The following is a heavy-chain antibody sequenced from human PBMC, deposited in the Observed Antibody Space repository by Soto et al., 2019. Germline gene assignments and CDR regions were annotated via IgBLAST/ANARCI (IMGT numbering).Heavy chain of an antibody. CDR3: AGAHSYGSGSYLCY. V-gene: IGHV1-69*02. CDR2: IIPILGIA. J-gene: IGHJ4*02. Sequence: QVQLVQSGAEVKKPGSSVKVSCKASGGTFSSYTISWVRQAPGQGLEWMGRIIPILGIANYAQKFQGRVTINAAKSTSTAYMELSSLKSDDTAGYYCAGAHSYGSGSYLCYWGQGTLVSVSS. CDR1: GGTFSSYT. D-gene: IGHD3-10*01.